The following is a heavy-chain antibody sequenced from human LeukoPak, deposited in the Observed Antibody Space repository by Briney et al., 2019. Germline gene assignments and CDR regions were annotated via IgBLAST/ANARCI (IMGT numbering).Heavy chain of an antibody. Sequence: GGSLRLSCAASGFTFSSYWMHWVRQAPGKGLVWVSRINSDGSSTSYADSVKGRFTISRDNAKNTLYLQMNSLRAEDTAVYYCARVDDDMGYYVEVFDYWGQGTLVTVSS. V-gene: IGHV3-74*01. CDR3: ARVDDDMGYYVEVFDY. J-gene: IGHJ4*02. CDR2: INSDGSST. CDR1: GFTFSSYW. D-gene: IGHD1-26*01.